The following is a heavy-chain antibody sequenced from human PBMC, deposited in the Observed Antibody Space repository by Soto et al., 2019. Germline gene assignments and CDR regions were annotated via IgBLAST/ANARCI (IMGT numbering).Heavy chain of an antibody. CDR2: ISGSGGST. CDR1: GFTFSSYA. V-gene: IGHV3-23*01. CDR3: AKSQSSMVRGVIVVAFDI. J-gene: IGHJ3*02. D-gene: IGHD3-10*01. Sequence: GSLRLSCAASGFTFSSYATSWVRQAPGKGLEWVSAISGSGGSTYYADSVKGRFTISRDNSKNTLYLQMNSLRAEDTAVYYCAKSQSSMVRGVIVVAFDIWGQGTMVTVSS.